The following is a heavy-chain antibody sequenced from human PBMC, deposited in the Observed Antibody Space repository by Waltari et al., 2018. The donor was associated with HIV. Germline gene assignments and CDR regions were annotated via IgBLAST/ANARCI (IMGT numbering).Heavy chain of an antibody. CDR1: GFTFDDYA. Sequence: EVQLVESGGGLVQPGRSLRLSCAASGFTFDDYAMHWVRQAPGKGLEWVSGISWNSGSIGYADSVKGRFTISRDNAKNSLYLQMNSLRAEDTALYYCAKDRSLYGSGMDVWGQGTTVTVSS. J-gene: IGHJ6*02. D-gene: IGHD2-8*01. V-gene: IGHV3-9*01. CDR2: ISWNSGSI. CDR3: AKDRSLYGSGMDV.